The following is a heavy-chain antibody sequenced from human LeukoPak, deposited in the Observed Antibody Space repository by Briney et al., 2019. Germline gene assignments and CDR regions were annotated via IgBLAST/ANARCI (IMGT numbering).Heavy chain of an antibody. J-gene: IGHJ6*02. Sequence: PGGSLRLSCAASGFTFSNYAMTWVRQAPGKGLEWVAVISYDGSNKYYADSVKGRFTISRDNSKNTLYLQMNSLRAEDTAVYYCAKDRGRLGELSLYHRGYNYYYYYGMDVWGQGTTVTVSS. D-gene: IGHD3-16*02. CDR1: GFTFSNYA. V-gene: IGHV3-30*18. CDR3: AKDRGRLGELSLYHRGYNYYYYYGMDV. CDR2: ISYDGSNK.